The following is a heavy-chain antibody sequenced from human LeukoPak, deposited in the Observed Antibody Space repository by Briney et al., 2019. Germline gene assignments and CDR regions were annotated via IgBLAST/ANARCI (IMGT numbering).Heavy chain of an antibody. D-gene: IGHD7-27*01. CDR2: NYQSGTN. Sequence: SGTLSLTCSVSGYTISSDYYWGWSRPPPGEGVGGIGRNYQSGTNSYKASLKGRLTISVDTSKNQLSLNLNCQTAADTAVYSCARLAWGRLDYWGQATVVSVSS. CDR3: ARLAWGRLDY. CDR1: GYTISSDYY. V-gene: IGHV4-38-2*02. J-gene: IGHJ4*02.